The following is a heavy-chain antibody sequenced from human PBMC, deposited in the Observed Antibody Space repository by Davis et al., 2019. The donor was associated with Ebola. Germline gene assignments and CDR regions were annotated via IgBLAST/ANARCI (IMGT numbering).Heavy chain of an antibody. CDR1: GYTLTELS. Sequence: ASVKVSCKVSGYTLTELSMHWVRQAPGKGLEWMGGFDPEDGETIYAQKFQGRVTMTEDTSTDTAYMELSSLRSEDTAVYYCATSPTRIPTVTNEPYGMDVWGQGTTVTVSS. J-gene: IGHJ6*02. CDR3: ATSPTRIPTVTNEPYGMDV. V-gene: IGHV1-24*01. D-gene: IGHD4-17*01. CDR2: FDPEDGET.